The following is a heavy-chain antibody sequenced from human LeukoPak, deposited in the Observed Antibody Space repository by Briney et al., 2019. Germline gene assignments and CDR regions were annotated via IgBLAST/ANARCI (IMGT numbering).Heavy chain of an antibody. CDR1: GFTFSGSA. CDR3: TRYVDTAMVIDYYGMDV. J-gene: IGHJ6*02. V-gene: IGHV3-73*01. D-gene: IGHD5-18*01. CDR2: IRSKANSYAT. Sequence: GRSLRLSCAASGFTFSGSAMHWVRQASGKGLEWVGRIRSKANSYATAYAASVKGRFTISRDDSKNTAYLQMNSLKTEDTAVYYCTRYVDTAMVIDYYGMDVWGQGTTVTVSS.